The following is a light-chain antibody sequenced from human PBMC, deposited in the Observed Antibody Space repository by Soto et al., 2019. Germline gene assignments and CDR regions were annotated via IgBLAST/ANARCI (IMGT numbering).Light chain of an antibody. J-gene: IGKJ4*01. Sequence: EIVMTQSPGALSVSPGERATLSCRASQSVSSSYLAWYQQKPGQAPRLLIYGASSRATGIPDRFSGSGSGTDFTLTISRLEPEDFAVYYCQHYVTWPLTFGGGTKVDIK. CDR2: GAS. CDR1: QSVSSSY. V-gene: IGKV3-20*01. CDR3: QHYVTWPLT.